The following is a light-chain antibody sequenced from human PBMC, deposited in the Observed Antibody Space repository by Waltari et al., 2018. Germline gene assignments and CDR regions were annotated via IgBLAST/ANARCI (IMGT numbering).Light chain of an antibody. CDR3: QQYEKSPVT. CDR2: GAS. J-gene: IGKJ4*01. Sequence: DIVLTQSPGTLSLSPGERATLSCRASQTVSSTYLVWYHQKPGQAPRLLIHGASTRATGIPDRFSGLGSGTDFTLTISRLEPEDLGVYYCQQYEKSPVTFGGVSKVEIK. CDR1: QTVSSTY. V-gene: IGKV3-20*01.